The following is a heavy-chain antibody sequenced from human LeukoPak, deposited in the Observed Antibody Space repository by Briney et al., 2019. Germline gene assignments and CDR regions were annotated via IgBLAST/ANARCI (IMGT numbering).Heavy chain of an antibody. CDR2: IWYDGSNK. D-gene: IGHD2-8*02. CDR3: ARDQPWYAFDI. Sequence: PGGSLRLSCAASGFTFSSYGMHWVRQAPGKGLEWVAVIWYDGSNKYYADSVKGRFTISRDNSKNTLYLQMNSLRAEDTAVYYCARDQPWYAFDIWGQGTMVTVSS. CDR1: GFTFSSYG. J-gene: IGHJ3*02. V-gene: IGHV3-33*01.